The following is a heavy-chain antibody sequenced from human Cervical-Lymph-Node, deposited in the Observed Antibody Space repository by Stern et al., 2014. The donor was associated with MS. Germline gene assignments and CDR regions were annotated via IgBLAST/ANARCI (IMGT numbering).Heavy chain of an antibody. CDR1: GFTFSNYG. V-gene: IGHV3-23*04. D-gene: IGHD4-17*01. CDR2: ISGIGGST. J-gene: IGHJ2*01. CDR3: AKVSDDYDAHWFFDL. Sequence: EDQLVESGGGFVKPGGSLRLSCAVSGFTFSNYGMSWVRRAPGKGLEWVSAISGIGGSTFYADSVKGRFTISRNNFQNTLYLQMSSLRADDTAVYYCAKVSDDYDAHWFFDLWGRGTLVTVSS.